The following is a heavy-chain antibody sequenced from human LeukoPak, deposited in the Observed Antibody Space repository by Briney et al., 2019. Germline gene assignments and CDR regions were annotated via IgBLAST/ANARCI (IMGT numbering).Heavy chain of an antibody. Sequence: GGSLRPSCAASGFTFDDYGMSWVRQAPGKGLEWVSGINWNGDSTGYADSVKGRFTISRDNAKNSLSLQMNSLRAEDTALYYCARGKRTSGWSQYYFDYWGQGSLVTVSS. CDR2: INWNGDST. V-gene: IGHV3-20*04. J-gene: IGHJ4*02. D-gene: IGHD6-19*01. CDR3: ARGKRTSGWSQYYFDY. CDR1: GFTFDDYG.